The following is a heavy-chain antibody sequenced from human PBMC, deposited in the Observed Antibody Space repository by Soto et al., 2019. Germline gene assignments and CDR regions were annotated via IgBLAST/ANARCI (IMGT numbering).Heavy chain of an antibody. CDR3: AKDRSDTAMVTRGYYYYYYMDV. Sequence: GGSLRLSCAASGFTFSSYAMSWVRQAPGKGLEWVSAISGSGGSTYYADSVKGRFTISRDNSKNTLYLQMNSLRAEDTAVYYCAKDRSDTAMVTRGYYYYYYMDVWGKGTTVTVSS. V-gene: IGHV3-23*01. D-gene: IGHD5-18*01. J-gene: IGHJ6*03. CDR1: GFTFSSYA. CDR2: ISGSGGST.